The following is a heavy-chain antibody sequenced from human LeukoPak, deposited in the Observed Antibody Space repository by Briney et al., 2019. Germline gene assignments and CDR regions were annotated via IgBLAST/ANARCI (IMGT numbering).Heavy chain of an antibody. CDR1: GYTFTSYY. D-gene: IGHD3-3*02. J-gene: IGHJ3*02. CDR3: ARPSIPDDAFDI. Sequence: ASVNVSCKASGYTFTSYYMHWVRQAPGQGLEWMGIINPSGGSTSYAQKFQGRVTMTRDTSTSTVYMELSSLRSEDTAVYYCARPSIPDDAFDIWGQGTMVTVSS. CDR2: INPSGGST. V-gene: IGHV1-46*01.